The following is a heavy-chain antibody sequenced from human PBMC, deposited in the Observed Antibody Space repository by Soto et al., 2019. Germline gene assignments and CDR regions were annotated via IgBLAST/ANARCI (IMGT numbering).Heavy chain of an antibody. CDR1: GFTFSSYA. CDR3: AKDRDDSSGYYYGDY. D-gene: IGHD3-22*01. V-gene: IGHV3-23*01. Sequence: PGGSLRLSCAASGFTFSSYAMSWVRQAPGKGLEWVSVISYSGGTTYYADSVKGRFTISRDNSKNTLYLQMNSLRAEDTVVYYCAKDRDDSSGYYYGDYWGQGTLVTVSS. CDR2: ISYSGGTT. J-gene: IGHJ4*02.